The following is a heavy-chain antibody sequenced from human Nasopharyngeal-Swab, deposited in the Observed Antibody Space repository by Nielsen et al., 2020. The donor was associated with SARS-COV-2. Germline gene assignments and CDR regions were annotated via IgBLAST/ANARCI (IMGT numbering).Heavy chain of an antibody. D-gene: IGHD6-19*01. V-gene: IGHV3-33*05. CDR2: ISYDGINK. J-gene: IGHJ4*02. CDR3: ARVPFYSSGWYGVDYFDY. Sequence: VRQAPGKGLEWVAVISYDGINKYNADSVKGRFTISRDNAKDMLYLQMNSLRAEDTAVYYCARVPFYSSGWYGVDYFDYWGQGTLVTVSS.